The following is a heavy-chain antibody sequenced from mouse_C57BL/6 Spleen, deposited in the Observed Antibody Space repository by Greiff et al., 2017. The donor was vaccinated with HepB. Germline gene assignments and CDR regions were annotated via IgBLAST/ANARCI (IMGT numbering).Heavy chain of an antibody. D-gene: IGHD1-1*01. CDR1: GFTFSSYA. J-gene: IGHJ1*03. CDR3: ARDYYYGSYWYFDV. Sequence: EVKVEESGGGLVKPGGSLNLSCAASGFTFSSYAMSWVRQTPEKRLEWVATISDGGSYTYYPDNVKGRFTISRDNAKNNLYLQMSHLKSEDTAMYYCARDYYYGSYWYFDVWGTGTTVTVSS. V-gene: IGHV5-4*01. CDR2: ISDGGSYT.